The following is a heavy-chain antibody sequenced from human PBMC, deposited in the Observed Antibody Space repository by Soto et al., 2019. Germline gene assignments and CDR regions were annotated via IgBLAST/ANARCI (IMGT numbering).Heavy chain of an antibody. CDR3: ARMYYYGSGTTPFDP. D-gene: IGHD3-10*01. CDR1: GYTSTSYD. V-gene: IGHV1-8*01. J-gene: IGHJ5*02. Sequence: ASVKVSFKASGYTSTSYDINWVRQATGQGLEWMGWMNPNSGNTGYAQKFQGRVTMTRNTSISTAYMELSSLRSEDTAVYYCARMYYYGSGTTPFDPWGQGTLVTVSS. CDR2: MNPNSGNT.